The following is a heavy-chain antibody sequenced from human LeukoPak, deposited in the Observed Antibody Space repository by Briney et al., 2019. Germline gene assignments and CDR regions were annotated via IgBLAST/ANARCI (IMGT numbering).Heavy chain of an antibody. D-gene: IGHD4-17*01. CDR3: AKDYRTTVTPRTGVRDY. Sequence: GGSLRLSCAASGFTFSSYGMHWVRQAPGKGLEWVAVISYDGSNKYYADSVKGRFTISRDNSKNTLYLQMNSLRAEDTAVYYCAKDYRTTVTPRTGVRDYWGQGTLVTVSS. J-gene: IGHJ4*02. CDR1: GFTFSSYG. V-gene: IGHV3-30*18. CDR2: ISYDGSNK.